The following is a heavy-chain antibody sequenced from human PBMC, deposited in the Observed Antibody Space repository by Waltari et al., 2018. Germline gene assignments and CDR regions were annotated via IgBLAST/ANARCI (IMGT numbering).Heavy chain of an antibody. CDR3: TRKRTTYYDSSGGGFFDC. V-gene: IGHV3-9*01. CDR1: GFAFENYA. D-gene: IGHD3-22*01. J-gene: IGHJ4*02. Sequence: EVQLVESGGGLVQPGMSLRLSCAASGFAFENYAMHWVRQVPGEGLEWVSSISYNSARRAYADSAKGRFTISRDTAKNSLYLQMNSLRVEDTALYYCTRKRTTYYDSSGGGFFDCWGQGTLVTVSS. CDR2: ISYNSARR.